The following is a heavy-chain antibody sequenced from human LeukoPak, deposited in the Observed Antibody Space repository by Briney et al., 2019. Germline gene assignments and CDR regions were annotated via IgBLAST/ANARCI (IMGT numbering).Heavy chain of an antibody. CDR3: ARVIGRWGRG. V-gene: IGHV3-48*01. Sequence: GGSLRLSCAASGFTFSNYSMNWVRQAPGKGLEWVSYISSSSSIIYYADSVKGRFIISRDNAKNSLYLQMNSLTAEDAAVYHCARVIGRWGRGWGQGTLVTVSS. CDR2: ISSSSSII. J-gene: IGHJ4*02. D-gene: IGHD1-1*01. CDR1: GFTFSNYS.